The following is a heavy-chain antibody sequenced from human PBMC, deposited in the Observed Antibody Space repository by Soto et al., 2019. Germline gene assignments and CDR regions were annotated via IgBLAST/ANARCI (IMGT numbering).Heavy chain of an antibody. CDR1: EYSFTSYW. J-gene: IGHJ4*02. D-gene: IGHD2-2*01. V-gene: IGHV5-51*01. CDR3: ARHAGYCSSTTCSQDDY. Sequence: GESLKISCKGSEYSFTSYWIAWVRQMPGKGLEWMGIIYPGDSDTIYSPSFQGQVTITADKSINTAYLQWSSLKASDTATYYCARHAGYCSSTTCSQDDYWGQGTLVTVS. CDR2: IYPGDSDT.